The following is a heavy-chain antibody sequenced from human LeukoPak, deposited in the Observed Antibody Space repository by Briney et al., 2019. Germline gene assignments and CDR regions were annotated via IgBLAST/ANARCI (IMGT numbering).Heavy chain of an antibody. J-gene: IGHJ4*02. CDR1: GFTFSSYE. V-gene: IGHV3-23*01. CDR3: AKGDGGLIVPTARVF. D-gene: IGHD2-2*01. CDR2: ISGSGAST. Sequence: GGSLRLSCAASGFTFSSYEMNWVRQAPGRGLVWVSAISGSGASTYYADSVKGRFTISRDNSKNTLYLQMNSLRAEDTALYYCAKGDGGLIVPTARVFWGQGTLVTVSS.